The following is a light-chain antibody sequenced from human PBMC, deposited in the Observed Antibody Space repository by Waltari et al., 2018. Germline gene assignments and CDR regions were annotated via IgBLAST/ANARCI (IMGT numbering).Light chain of an antibody. CDR1: SSDIGVSNY. Sequence: QSALTQPASVSGSPGQSITISCTGTSSDIGVSNYFSWYQQHPGETPKLIIYEVTNRTSGVSNRFSGSKSGNTASLTISGLQADDEADYYCCSYAGPFGGGTKLTVL. V-gene: IGLV2-14*01. J-gene: IGLJ2*01. CDR2: EVT. CDR3: CSYAGP.